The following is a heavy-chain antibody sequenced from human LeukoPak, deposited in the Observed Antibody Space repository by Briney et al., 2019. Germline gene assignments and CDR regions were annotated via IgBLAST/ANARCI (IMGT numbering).Heavy chain of an antibody. CDR3: AEAGSTSCQRGFNA. Sequence: GGSLRLSCAASGFTFSSYWMHWVRQAPGKGLVWVSRINSDGGSTSYADSVKGRFTISRDNAKNTLYLQMNSLRAEDTAVYYCAEAGSTSCQRGFNACGQGTLVTVS. CDR1: GFTFSSYW. CDR2: INSDGGST. J-gene: IGHJ5*02. V-gene: IGHV3-74*01. D-gene: IGHD2-2*01.